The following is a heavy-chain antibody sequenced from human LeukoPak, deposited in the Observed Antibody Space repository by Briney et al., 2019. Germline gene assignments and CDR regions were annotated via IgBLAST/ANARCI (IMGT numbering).Heavy chain of an antibody. CDR1: GFTFRSYA. J-gene: IGHJ4*02. CDR3: AKDPVAWELLSSGFDY. Sequence: GGSLRLSCAASGFTFRSYAMSWVRQAPGKGLEWVSAISGSGGSTYYADSVKGRFTISRDNSKNTLYLQMNSLRAEDTAVYYCAKDPVAWELLSSGFDYWGQGTLVTVSS. D-gene: IGHD1-26*01. V-gene: IGHV3-23*01. CDR2: ISGSGGST.